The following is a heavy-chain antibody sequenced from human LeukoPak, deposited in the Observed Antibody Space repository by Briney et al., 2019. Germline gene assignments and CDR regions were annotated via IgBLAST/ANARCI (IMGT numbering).Heavy chain of an antibody. CDR3: ASQVYYDSSGYFYNWFDP. CDR1: GYGFTSFW. D-gene: IGHD3-22*01. V-gene: IGHV5-10-1*01. CDR2: IAPSDSYT. J-gene: IGHJ5*02. Sequence: GESLKISCKGSGYGFTSFWITWVRQMPGKGLEWMGRIAPSDSYTNYSPSFQGHVTISADKSISTAYLQWSSLKASDTAMYYCASQVYYDSSGYFYNWFDPWGQGTLVTVSS.